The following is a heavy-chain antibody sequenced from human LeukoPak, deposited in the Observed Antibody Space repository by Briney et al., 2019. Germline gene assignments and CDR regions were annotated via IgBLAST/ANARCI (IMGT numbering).Heavy chain of an antibody. D-gene: IGHD4-17*01. CDR1: ADSFSSHY. CDR3: ARDLVTVTKGFDI. J-gene: IGHJ3*02. CDR2: ISYIGST. Sequence: NSSETLSLTCAVSADSFSSHYWTWIRQSPGKGLEWIGYISYIGSTNYNPSLKSRVTISIDTSKNQFSLKLRSVTAADTAAYYCARDLVTVTKGFDIWGQGTMVSVSS. V-gene: IGHV4-59*11.